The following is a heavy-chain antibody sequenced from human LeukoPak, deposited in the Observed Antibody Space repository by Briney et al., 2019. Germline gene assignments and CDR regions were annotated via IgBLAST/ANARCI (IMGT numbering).Heavy chain of an antibody. J-gene: IGHJ4*02. D-gene: IGHD2-15*01. Sequence: GGSLRLSCAASGFTFSDYYMSWIRQAPGKGLEWVSYISSSGSTIYYADSVKGRFTISRDNAKNSLYLQMNSLRAEGTAVYYCARDHSTGYCSGGSCYSGGYWGQGTLVTVSS. CDR3: ARDHSTGYCSGGSCYSGGY. CDR2: ISSSGSTI. V-gene: IGHV3-11*01. CDR1: GFTFSDYY.